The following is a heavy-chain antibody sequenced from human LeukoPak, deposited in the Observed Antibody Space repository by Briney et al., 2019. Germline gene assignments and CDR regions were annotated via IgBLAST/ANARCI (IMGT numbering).Heavy chain of an antibody. CDR2: SYYSGST. CDR1: GGSISSGGYY. CDR3: SSMVRGVIAD. V-gene: IGHV4-31*03. D-gene: IGHD3-10*01. J-gene: IGHJ4*02. Sequence: SETLSLTCTVSGGSISSGGYYWSRIRQHPGKGLEWIGYSYYSGSTYYNPSLKSRVTISVDTSKNQFSLKLSSVTAADTAVYYCSSMVRGVIADWGQGTLVTVSS.